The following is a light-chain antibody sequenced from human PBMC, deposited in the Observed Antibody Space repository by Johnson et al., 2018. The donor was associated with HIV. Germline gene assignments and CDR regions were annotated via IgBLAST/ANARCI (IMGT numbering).Light chain of an antibody. CDR2: DNN. Sequence: QSVLTQPPSVSAAPGQKVTISCSGSSCDIGNNYVSWHQQLPGTAPKLLIYDNNNRSSGIPDRFSGSKSGTSATLGITGLQTGDEADYYCGTWDSSLITSYVFGTGTKVIVV. CDR3: GTWDSSLITSYV. V-gene: IGLV1-51*01. J-gene: IGLJ1*01. CDR1: SCDIGNNY.